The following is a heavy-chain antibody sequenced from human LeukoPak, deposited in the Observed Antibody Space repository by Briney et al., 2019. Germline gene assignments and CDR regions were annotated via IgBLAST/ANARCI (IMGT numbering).Heavy chain of an antibody. CDR1: GYTFTVYY. CDR2: INPNSGGT. V-gene: IGHV1-2*02. Sequence: ASVKVSCKASGYTFTVYYMHWVRQAPGQGLEWMGWINPNSGGTNYAQKFQGRVTMTRDTSISTAYMELSRLRSDDTAVYYCARVLLAYSYAPCLDYWGQGTLVTVSS. J-gene: IGHJ4*02. D-gene: IGHD5-18*01. CDR3: ARVLLAYSYAPCLDY.